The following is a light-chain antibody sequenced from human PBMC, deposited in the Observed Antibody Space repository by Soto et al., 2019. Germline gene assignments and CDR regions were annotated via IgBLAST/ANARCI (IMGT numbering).Light chain of an antibody. CDR1: QTINSW. CDR2: KAS. J-gene: IGKJ2*01. V-gene: IGKV1-5*03. Sequence: DIQMTQSPSTLSASAGDRVTITCRASQTINSWLAWYQHKPGKAPKLLIYKASSLESGVPSRFSLSGSGTEFTLTISSLQPDDFATYYCQQYNSYSYTFGQGTKLEIK. CDR3: QQYNSYSYT.